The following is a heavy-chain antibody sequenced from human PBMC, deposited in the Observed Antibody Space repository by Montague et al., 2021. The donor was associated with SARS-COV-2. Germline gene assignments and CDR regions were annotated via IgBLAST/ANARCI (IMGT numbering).Heavy chain of an antibody. CDR1: GSSVRSDYY. D-gene: IGHD3-9*01. Sequence: SETLSLTCTVSGSSVRSDYYWAWIRQSPGKGLEWIGSSSHKGITDYNPSLRSRVTLSVDTSKNQISLKLTSVAAADTAVYYCARYTPLGFESPDTFDIWGRETMVTVSS. CDR2: SSHKGIT. CDR3: ARYTPLGFESPDTFDI. J-gene: IGHJ3*02. V-gene: IGHV4-38-2*02.